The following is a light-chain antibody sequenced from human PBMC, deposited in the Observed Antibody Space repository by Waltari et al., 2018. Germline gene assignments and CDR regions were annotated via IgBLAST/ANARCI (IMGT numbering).Light chain of an antibody. V-gene: IGLV3-25*03. CDR1: AFPKQY. CDR2: KDS. J-gene: IGLJ7*01. CDR3: QSADSSGTCAV. Sequence: SYELTQPPSVSVSPGQTAKITCSGDAFPKQYAYWYQQKPGQAPVLVIYKDSERPSGIPERFSGSSSGTTVTLTISGVQAEDEAAYHCQSADSSGTCAVFGGGTQLTVL.